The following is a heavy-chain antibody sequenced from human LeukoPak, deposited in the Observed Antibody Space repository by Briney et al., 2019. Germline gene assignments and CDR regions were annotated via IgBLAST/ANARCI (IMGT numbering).Heavy chain of an antibody. CDR2: INPSGGST. J-gene: IGHJ3*02. Sequence: ASVKVSCKASGYTFTSNAMSWVRQAPGQGLEWMGIINPSGGSTSYAQKFQGRVTMTRDTSTSTVYMELSSLRSEDTAVYYCARASSTNDAFDIWGQGTMVTVSS. CDR3: ARASSTNDAFDI. V-gene: IGHV1-46*01. CDR1: GYTFTSNA. D-gene: IGHD6-13*01.